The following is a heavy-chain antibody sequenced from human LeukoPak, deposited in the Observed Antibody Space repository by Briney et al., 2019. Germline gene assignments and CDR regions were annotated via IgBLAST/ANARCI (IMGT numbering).Heavy chain of an antibody. Sequence: SETLSLTCTVSGGSISSSSYYWGWIRQPPGKGLEWIGSIYYSGSTYYNPSLKSRVTISVDTSKNQFSLKLSSVTAADTAVYYCARSPYIAAAGTGFFDYWGQGTLVTVSS. J-gene: IGHJ4*02. CDR2: IYYSGST. CDR3: ARSPYIAAAGTGFFDY. D-gene: IGHD6-13*01. CDR1: GGSISSSSYY. V-gene: IGHV4-39*07.